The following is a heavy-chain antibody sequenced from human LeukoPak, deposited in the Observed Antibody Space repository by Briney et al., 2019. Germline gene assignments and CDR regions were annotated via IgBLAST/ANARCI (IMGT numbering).Heavy chain of an antibody. D-gene: IGHD6-19*01. V-gene: IGHV1-2*02. CDR2: INPNSGGT. CDR1: GYTFTGYY. Sequence: ASVKVSCKASGYTFTGYYMHWVRQAPGQGLEWMGWINPNSGGTNYAQKLQGRVTMTRDTSISTAYMELSRLRSDDTAVYYCARAGDSSGWTPHYYYYYMDVWGKGTTVTVSS. J-gene: IGHJ6*03. CDR3: ARAGDSSGWTPHYYYYYMDV.